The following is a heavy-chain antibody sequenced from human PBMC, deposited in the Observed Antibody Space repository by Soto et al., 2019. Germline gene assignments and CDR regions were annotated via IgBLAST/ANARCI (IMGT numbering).Heavy chain of an antibody. CDR2: ISAYNGNT. CDR1: GYTFTSYG. V-gene: IGHV1-18*01. D-gene: IGHD6-19*01. CDR3: AIMGIPQSWAVAGMGSSAFDI. J-gene: IGHJ3*02. Sequence: GASVKVSCKASGYTFTSYGISWVRQAPGQGLEWMGWISAYNGNTNYAQKLQGRVTMTTDTSTSTAYMEMRSLRSDDTAVYYCAIMGIPQSWAVAGMGSSAFDIWGQGTMFTVSS.